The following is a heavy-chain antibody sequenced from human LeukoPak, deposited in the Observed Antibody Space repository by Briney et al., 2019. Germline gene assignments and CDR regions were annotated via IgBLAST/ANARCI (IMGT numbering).Heavy chain of an antibody. CDR3: AHRRYSYGYSSFDFDY. V-gene: IGHV2-5*02. D-gene: IGHD5-18*01. Sequence: SGPTLVNPTQTLTLTFTFFGFSLSTSGVGVGWIRQPPGKALEWLALIYWDDDKRYSPSLKSRLTITKDTSKNQVVLTMTNMDPVDTATYYCAHRRYSYGYSSFDFDYWGQGTLVTVSS. CDR1: GFSLSTSGVG. J-gene: IGHJ4*02. CDR2: IYWDDDK.